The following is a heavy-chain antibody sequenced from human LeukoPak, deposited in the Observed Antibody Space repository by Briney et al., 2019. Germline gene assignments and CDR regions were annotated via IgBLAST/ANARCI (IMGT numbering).Heavy chain of an antibody. J-gene: IGHJ4*02. CDR3: ARDFSAYSSSWYPLDY. CDR2: IRYDGSNK. CDR1: GFTFSGYG. D-gene: IGHD6-13*01. Sequence: GGSLRLSCAASGFTFSGYGMHWVRQAPGKGLEWVAFIRYDGSNKYYADSVKGRFTISRDNAKNSLYLQMNSLRAEDTAVYYCARDFSAYSSSWYPLDYWGQGTLVTVSS. V-gene: IGHV3-30*02.